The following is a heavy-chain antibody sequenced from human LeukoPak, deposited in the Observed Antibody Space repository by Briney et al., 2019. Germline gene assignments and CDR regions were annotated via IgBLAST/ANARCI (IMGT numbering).Heavy chain of an antibody. CDR2: IRNKANRYTT. J-gene: IGHJ4*02. CDR1: GFTFSDHH. V-gene: IGHV3-72*01. Sequence: GGSLRLSCAASGFTFSDHHMDWVRQAPGEGLEWVARIRNKANRYTTEYAASVKGRFSISRDDSENSLYLQMDSLKTEDTAVYYCARSPLGIAPFDYWGQGTLVTVSS. D-gene: IGHD7-27*01. CDR3: ARSPLGIAPFDY.